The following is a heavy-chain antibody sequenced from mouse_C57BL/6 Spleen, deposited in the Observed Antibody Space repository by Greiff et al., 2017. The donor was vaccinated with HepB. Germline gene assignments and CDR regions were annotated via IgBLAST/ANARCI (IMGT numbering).Heavy chain of an antibody. V-gene: IGHV1-26*01. Sequence: EVQLQQSGPELVKPGASVKISCKASGYTFTDYYMNWVKQSHGKSLEWIGDINPNNGGTRYNQKFKGKATLTVDKSSSTAYMELRSLTSEDSAVYYCARHYYGNYWGQGTLVTVSA. J-gene: IGHJ3*01. CDR2: INPNNGGT. D-gene: IGHD2-1*01. CDR3: ARHYYGNY. CDR1: GYTFTDYY.